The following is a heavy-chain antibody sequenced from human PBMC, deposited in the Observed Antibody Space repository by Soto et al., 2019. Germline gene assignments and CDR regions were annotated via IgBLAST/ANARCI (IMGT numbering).Heavy chain of an antibody. D-gene: IGHD3-22*01. Sequence: PGESLKISCAASGFTFSSFALHWVRQAPGKGLEWVAVISSVGSNKYYADSVKGRFTISRDNAKNTLYLQMNSLRAEDTAVYYCARDQHSSGYYTMYFFDYWGQGTLVTVSS. CDR2: ISSVGSNK. CDR3: ARDQHSSGYYTMYFFDY. J-gene: IGHJ4*02. CDR1: GFTFSSFA. V-gene: IGHV3-30-3*01.